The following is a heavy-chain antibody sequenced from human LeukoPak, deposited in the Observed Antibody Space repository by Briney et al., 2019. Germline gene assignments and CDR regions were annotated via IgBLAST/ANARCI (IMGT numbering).Heavy chain of an antibody. D-gene: IGHD5-24*01. V-gene: IGHV3-30*01. CDR1: GFSFSSFA. CDR3: ARSRQRMAGGRKFEHHFDS. Sequence: GGSLRLSCAASGFSFSSFAMRWVRQSPGKGLEWVAVISCDGNDDYYADSVRGRFTISRDNSNNTVGLQMNGLRGDDTAVYHCARSRQRMAGGRKFEHHFDSWGQGSLVIVS. CDR2: ISCDGNDD. J-gene: IGHJ4*02.